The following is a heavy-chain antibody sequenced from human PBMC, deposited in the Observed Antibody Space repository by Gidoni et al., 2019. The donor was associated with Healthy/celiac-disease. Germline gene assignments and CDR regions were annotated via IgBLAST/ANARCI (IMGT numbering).Heavy chain of an antibody. V-gene: IGHV3-23*01. Sequence: ISRDNSKNTLYLQMNSLRAEDTAVYYCAKDFNRAGISRFDYWGQGTLVTVSS. CDR3: AKDFNRAGISRFDY. J-gene: IGHJ4*02. D-gene: IGHD1-20*01.